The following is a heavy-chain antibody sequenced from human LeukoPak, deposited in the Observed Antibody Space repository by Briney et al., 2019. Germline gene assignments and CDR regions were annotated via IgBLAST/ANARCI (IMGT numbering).Heavy chain of an antibody. D-gene: IGHD2-15*01. CDR2: ISSSSSYI. Sequence: GGSLRLSCAASGFTFSSYSMNWVRQAPGKGLEWVSSISSSSSYIYYADSVKGRFTISRDNAKNSLYLQMNSLRAEDTAVYYCVRGRERVAATNNWFDPWGQGTLVTVSS. J-gene: IGHJ5*02. V-gene: IGHV3-21*01. CDR3: VRGRERVAATNNWFDP. CDR1: GFTFSSYS.